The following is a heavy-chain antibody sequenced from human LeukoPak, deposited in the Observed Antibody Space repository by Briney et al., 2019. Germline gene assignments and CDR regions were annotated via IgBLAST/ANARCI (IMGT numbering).Heavy chain of an antibody. J-gene: IGHJ4*02. D-gene: IGHD5-12*01. CDR3: GRGPGYRSDY. CDR2: INRDGSEK. CDR1: GFTFSSYS. Sequence: GGSLRLSCAASGFTFSSYSMNWVRQAPGKGLEWVANINRDGSEKNYVGSVRGRFTISRDNTKNSLYLQMNSLTVEDTAVYYCGRGPGYRSDYWGQGTLVTVSS. V-gene: IGHV3-7*05.